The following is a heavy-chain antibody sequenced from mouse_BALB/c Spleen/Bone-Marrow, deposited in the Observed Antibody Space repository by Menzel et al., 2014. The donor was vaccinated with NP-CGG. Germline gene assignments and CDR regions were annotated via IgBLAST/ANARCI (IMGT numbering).Heavy chain of an antibody. CDR1: GFNIKDTY. J-gene: IGHJ2*01. V-gene: IGHV14-3*02. D-gene: IGHD2-4*01. Sequence: EVQLQESGAEVARPGASVKLSCTASGFNIKDTYMHWVKQRPEQGLEWIGRTDPANGNTKYDPKFQGKTTITADTSSNTAYLQLSSLTSEDTAVYYCARYDYGVYFDYWGQGTTLTVSS. CDR3: ARYDYGVYFDY. CDR2: TDPANGNT.